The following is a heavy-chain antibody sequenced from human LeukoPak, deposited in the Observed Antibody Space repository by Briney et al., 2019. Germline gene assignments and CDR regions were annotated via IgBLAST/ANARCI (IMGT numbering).Heavy chain of an antibody. V-gene: IGHV4-34*01. D-gene: IGHD6-13*01. CDR1: GGSFSAYY. CDR3: ARSERSGIYFDY. CDR2: INHSGST. J-gene: IGHJ4*02. Sequence: SETLSLTCAVYGGSFSAYYWSWIRQPPGKGLEWIVEINHSGSTNYSPSLKSRVTISVDTSRNQFSLKVSSVTAADTAVYYCARSERSGIYFDYWGQGTLVTVSS.